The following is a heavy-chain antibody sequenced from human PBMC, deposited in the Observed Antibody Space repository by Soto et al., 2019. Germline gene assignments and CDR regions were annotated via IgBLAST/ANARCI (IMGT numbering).Heavy chain of an antibody. V-gene: IGHV4-39*07. CDR2: IFYGGST. Sequence: SETLSLTCTVSGGSISSVTYYWGWIRQPPGKGLEWIGSIFYGGSTNYNPSLKSRVAISVDTSKNQFSLKLSSVTAADTAVYYCARGGVVAATSLPYWGQGTLVTVSS. D-gene: IGHD2-2*01. CDR1: GGSISSVTYY. J-gene: IGHJ4*02. CDR3: ARGGVVAATSLPY.